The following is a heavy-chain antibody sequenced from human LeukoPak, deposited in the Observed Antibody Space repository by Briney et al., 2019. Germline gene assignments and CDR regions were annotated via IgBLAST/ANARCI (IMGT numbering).Heavy chain of an antibody. V-gene: IGHV1-2*02. Sequence: ASVKVSCKASGYTFTGCYMHWVRQAPGQGLEWMGWINPNSGGTNYAQKFQGRVTMTRDTSISTAYMELRSLRSDDTAVYYCARESYDSSGPGMDVWGQGTTVTVSS. J-gene: IGHJ6*02. CDR3: ARESYDSSGPGMDV. CDR1: GYTFTGCY. CDR2: INPNSGGT. D-gene: IGHD3-22*01.